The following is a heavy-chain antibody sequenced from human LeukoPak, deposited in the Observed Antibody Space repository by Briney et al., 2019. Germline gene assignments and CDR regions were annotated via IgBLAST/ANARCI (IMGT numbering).Heavy chain of an antibody. Sequence: GGSLRLSCSASGFTFISYSMTWVRQAPGKGLEWVSSISGNGDSTYYADSVKGRFTISRDNSKDTLYLQMNSLRVDDTAVYYCAGQWLRLGPIDYWGQGTLVTVSS. D-gene: IGHD5-12*01. CDR3: AGQWLRLGPIDY. J-gene: IGHJ4*02. CDR1: GFTFISYS. V-gene: IGHV3-23*01. CDR2: ISGNGDST.